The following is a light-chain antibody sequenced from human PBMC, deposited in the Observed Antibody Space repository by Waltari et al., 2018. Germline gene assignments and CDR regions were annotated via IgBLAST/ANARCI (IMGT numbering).Light chain of an antibody. J-gene: IGKJ1*01. CDR2: KVF. V-gene: IGKV2-30*01. CDR3: MQSTQWPRT. CDR1: GRVDGDGNAD. Sequence: GRVDGDGNADLNGIQQRPWQSPRRLIYKVFNRESGVTASCSGSGSGTDFTLKISRVEAEEVGFYYCMQSTQWPRTFGQGTKVQIK.